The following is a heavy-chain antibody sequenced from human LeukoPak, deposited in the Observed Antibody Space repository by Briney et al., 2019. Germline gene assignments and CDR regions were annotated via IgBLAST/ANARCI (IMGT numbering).Heavy chain of an antibody. CDR1: GYNFINYG. CDR2: ISAYNGNT. CDR3: ARDRSKPEFIANYDFWNGPLNF. V-gene: IGHV1-18*01. D-gene: IGHD3-3*01. Sequence: ASVTVSCKASGYNFINYGLNWIRQAPGQGLEWLGWISAYNGNTKYADKFQDRVILTTDASTTTAYMELTSLTFDDTAVYFCARDRSKPEFIANYDFWNGPLNFWGQGSLVTVSS. J-gene: IGHJ4*02.